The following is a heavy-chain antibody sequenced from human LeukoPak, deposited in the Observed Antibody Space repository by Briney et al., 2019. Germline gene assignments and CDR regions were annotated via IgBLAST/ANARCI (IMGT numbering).Heavy chain of an antibody. V-gene: IGHV3-9*01. D-gene: IGHD2-15*01. Sequence: GGSLRLSCAASGFTFDDYAMHWVRQAPGKGLEWVSGISWNSGSIGYVDSVKGRFTISRDNAKNSLYLQMNSLRAEDTALYYCAKAAQSVVVVAATPAFDIWGQGTMVTVSS. J-gene: IGHJ3*02. CDR2: ISWNSGSI. CDR1: GFTFDDYA. CDR3: AKAAQSVVVVAATPAFDI.